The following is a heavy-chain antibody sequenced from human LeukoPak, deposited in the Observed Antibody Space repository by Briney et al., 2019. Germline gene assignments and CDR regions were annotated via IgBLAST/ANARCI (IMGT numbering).Heavy chain of an antibody. CDR2: VNSKGRNI. V-gene: IGHV3-64*01. D-gene: IGHD3-22*01. J-gene: IGHJ4*02. Sequence: GGSLRLSCAASGFTFSTYAMHWVRQAPGKGLEYVSAVNSKGRNIFYARSVKGRFTISRDNSKNTLYLQMGGLRAEDTALYYCVRDMTGNYYDTWGQGTLVTVSS. CDR3: VRDMTGNYYDT. CDR1: GFTFSTYA.